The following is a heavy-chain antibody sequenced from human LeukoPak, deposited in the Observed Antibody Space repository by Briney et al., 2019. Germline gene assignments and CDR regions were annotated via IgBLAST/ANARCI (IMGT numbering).Heavy chain of an antibody. D-gene: IGHD3-22*01. J-gene: IGHJ4*02. V-gene: IGHV1-69*04. CDR3: ATDPSTYYYDSSGYYQSDY. CDR2: IIPILGIA. CDR1: GGTFSSYA. Sequence: SVKVSCKASGGTFSSYAISWVRQAPGQGLEWMGRIIPILGIANYAQKFQGRVTITADKSTSTAYMELSSLRSEDTAVYYCATDPSTYYYDSSGYYQSDYWGQGTLVTVSS.